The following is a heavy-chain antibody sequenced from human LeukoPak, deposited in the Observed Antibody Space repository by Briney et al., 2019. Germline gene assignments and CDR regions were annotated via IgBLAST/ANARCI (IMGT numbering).Heavy chain of an antibody. Sequence: GGSLRLSCAASGFTFSGSAMHWVRQASGKGLEWVGRIRSKANSYATAYAASVKGRFTISRDDSKNTAYLQMNSLKTEDTAVYYCTGMWIQLWLSSEAFEIWSQGTMVTVSS. CDR1: GFTFSGSA. CDR3: TGMWIQLWLSSEAFEI. V-gene: IGHV3-73*01. CDR2: IRSKANSYAT. J-gene: IGHJ3*02. D-gene: IGHD5-18*01.